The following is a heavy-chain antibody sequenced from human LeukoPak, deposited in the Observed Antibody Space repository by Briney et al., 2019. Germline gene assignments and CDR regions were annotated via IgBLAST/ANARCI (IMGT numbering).Heavy chain of an antibody. CDR1: GYTFTGYY. J-gene: IGHJ4*02. CDR2: INPNSGGT. D-gene: IGHD3-10*01. Sequence: ASVKVSCKASGYTFTGYYMHWVRQAPGQGLEWMGWINPNSGGTNYAQKFQGRVTMTRDTSISTAYMELRSLRSDDTAVYYCARDRFGRNTMGFDYWGQGTLVTVSS. CDR3: ARDRFGRNTMGFDY. V-gene: IGHV1-2*02.